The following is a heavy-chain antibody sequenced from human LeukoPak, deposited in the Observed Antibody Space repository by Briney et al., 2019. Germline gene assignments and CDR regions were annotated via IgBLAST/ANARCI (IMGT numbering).Heavy chain of an antibody. CDR3: ARGSSYNEGGGYYYAFDY. J-gene: IGHJ4*02. Sequence: PGRSLRLSCAASGFAFSSYGMHWVRQAPGNGLEWVALIWYDGSDKYYTDSVKGRFTTSRDNSKNTLSPPMNRLRAEDTAEHYCARGSSYNEGGGYYYAFDYWGQGTLVTVSS. CDR2: IWYDGSDK. V-gene: IGHV3-33*01. CDR1: GFAFSSYG. D-gene: IGHD3-22*01.